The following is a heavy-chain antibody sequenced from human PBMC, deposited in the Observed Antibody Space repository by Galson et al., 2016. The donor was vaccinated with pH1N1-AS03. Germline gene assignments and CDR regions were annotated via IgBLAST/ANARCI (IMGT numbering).Heavy chain of an antibody. CDR3: GRVGRGGSPVDY. Sequence: SETLSLTCTVSGDSISTSNWWSWVRQPPGKGLEWIGEVSHAGRTTYSPSLKSRVTISLDKSKNQFSLQLTSVTAADTAVYYCGRVGRGGSPVDYWGQGTLVTVSS. CDR1: GDSISTSNW. D-gene: IGHD2-15*01. J-gene: IGHJ4*02. V-gene: IGHV4-4*02. CDR2: VSHAGRT.